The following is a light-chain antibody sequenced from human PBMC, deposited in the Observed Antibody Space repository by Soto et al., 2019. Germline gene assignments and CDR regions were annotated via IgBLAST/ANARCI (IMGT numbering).Light chain of an antibody. CDR1: QSDSSYY. CDR2: AAS. V-gene: IGKV3-20*01. Sequence: EIVLTQSPGTLSLSPGKRATLSCRASQSDSSYYLAWYQQKPGQAPRLLIYAASSRATGIPDRFSGGGSGTDFTLTISRLEPEDFAVYYCQHCGSSPWTFGQGTKVEIK. CDR3: QHCGSSPWT. J-gene: IGKJ1*01.